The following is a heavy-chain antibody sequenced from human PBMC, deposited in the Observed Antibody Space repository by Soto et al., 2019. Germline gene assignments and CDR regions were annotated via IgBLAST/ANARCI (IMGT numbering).Heavy chain of an antibody. D-gene: IGHD3-22*01. CDR1: GGSFSGYY. J-gene: IGHJ4*02. V-gene: IGHV4-34*01. CDR3: ARRLDYYDSSDYFLGCFYFDY. CDR2: INHSGST. Sequence: PSETLSLTCAVYGGSFSGYYWSWIRQPPGKGLEWIGEINHSGSTNYNPSLESRVTISVDTSKNQFSLKLSSVTAADAAVYYCARRLDYYDSSDYFLGCFYFDYWGQGTLVTVSS.